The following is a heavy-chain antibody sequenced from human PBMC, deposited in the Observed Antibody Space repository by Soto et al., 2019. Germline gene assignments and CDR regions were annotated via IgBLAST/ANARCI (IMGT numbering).Heavy chain of an antibody. CDR2: ISATGGST. V-gene: IGHV3-23*01. CDR3: AKDRLAGNFDY. CDR1: GFTFNNYA. Sequence: GGSLRLSCAASGFTFNNYATNWVRQAPGKGLEWVATISATGGSTYYADSVKGRFTISRDNSKNTLYLQMNGLRVEDTAVYYCAKDRLAGNFDYWGQGTQVTVSS. J-gene: IGHJ4*02.